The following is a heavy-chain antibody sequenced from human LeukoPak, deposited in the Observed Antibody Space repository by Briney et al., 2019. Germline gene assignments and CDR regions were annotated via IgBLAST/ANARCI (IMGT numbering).Heavy chain of an antibody. CDR1: GGSISSSNYY. D-gene: IGHD6-19*01. CDR2: IYYSGTT. J-gene: IGHJ4*02. V-gene: IGHV4-39*01. Sequence: PSETLSLTCTVSGGSISSSNYYWGWIRQPPGKGLEWIGNIYYSGTTYYNPSLKSRVTISADTSKNQLSLKLSSVTAADTAVYYCARNREQWVVRDFDYWGQGTLVTVSS. CDR3: ARNREQWVVRDFDY.